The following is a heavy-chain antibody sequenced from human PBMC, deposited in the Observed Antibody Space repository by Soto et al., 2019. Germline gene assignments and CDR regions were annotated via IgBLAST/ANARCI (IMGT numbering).Heavy chain of an antibody. CDR1: GDSISGYY. CDR3: SRIAVRYNCFGP. Sequence: SETLSLTCTVSGDSISGYYCAWIRQPAAQGLEWDWHIYTRGYNNINPSPTRHVIMSLDTSKNQFSLNLRSVTAADTAVYYCSRIAVRYNCFGPWGQGTLVTVSS. CDR2: IYTRGYN. V-gene: IGHV4-4*07. D-gene: IGHD6-6*01. J-gene: IGHJ5*02.